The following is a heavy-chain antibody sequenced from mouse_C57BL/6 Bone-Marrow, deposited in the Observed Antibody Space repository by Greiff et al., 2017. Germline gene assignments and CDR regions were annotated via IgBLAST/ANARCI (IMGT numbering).Heavy chain of an antibody. CDR2: INPSNGGT. D-gene: IGHD1-1*01. CDR1: GYAFTSYW. Sequence: QVQLQQPGTELVKPGASVKMSCKASGYAFTSYWMHWVKQRPGTGLEWIGNINPSNGGTNYNEKFKSKATLTVEKFSSTAYMQLSTQTSEDSACYYCSKLYCSSSWGQGTTRTVSS. V-gene: IGHV1-53*01. CDR3: SKLYCSSS. J-gene: IGHJ2*01.